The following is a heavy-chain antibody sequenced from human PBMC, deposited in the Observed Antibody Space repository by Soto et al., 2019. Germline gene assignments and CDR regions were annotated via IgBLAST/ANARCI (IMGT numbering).Heavy chain of an antibody. D-gene: IGHD3-16*01. CDR2: TYYRSKWYN. Sequence: QTLSLTCAIAGDSRSSNSAAWNWIRQSPSRGLEWLGRTYYRSKWYNDYALSVKSRITVTPDTSKNQFSLQLNSVTPEDTAVYYCARGRASNRGDWFDPWGQGTQVTVSS. J-gene: IGHJ5*02. V-gene: IGHV6-1*01. CDR3: ARGRASNRGDWFDP. CDR1: GDSRSSNSAA.